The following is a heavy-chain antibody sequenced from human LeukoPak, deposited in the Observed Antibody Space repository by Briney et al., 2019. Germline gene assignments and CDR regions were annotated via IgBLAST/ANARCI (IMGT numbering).Heavy chain of an antibody. CDR3: ARWVVVAATQYYYGMDV. Sequence: GGSLRLSCAASGFTFSSYGMHWVRQAPGKGLEWVAVMWYDGSNKYYADSVKGRFTISRDNSKNTLYLQMNSLRAEDTAVYYCARWVVVAATQYYYGMDVWGQGTTVTVSS. J-gene: IGHJ6*02. CDR1: GFTFSSYG. D-gene: IGHD2-15*01. CDR2: MWYDGSNK. V-gene: IGHV3-33*01.